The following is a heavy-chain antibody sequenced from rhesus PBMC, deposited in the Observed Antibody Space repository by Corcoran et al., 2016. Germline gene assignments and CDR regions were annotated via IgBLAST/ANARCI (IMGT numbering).Heavy chain of an antibody. D-gene: IGHD3-9*01. CDR2: IYGSGGGT. J-gene: IGHJ1*01. Sequence: QVQLQESGPGLVKPSETLCLTCSVSGVSISADYYRSWISQPTGEGLEGIGDIYGSGGGTNHHPPLKNRFTVALDTSKNHFSLKLSSVTAADTAVYYCARAPDYGYYYPLGFWGQGALVTVSS. CDR1: GVSISADYY. V-gene: IGHV4-106*01. CDR3: ARAPDYGYYYPLGF.